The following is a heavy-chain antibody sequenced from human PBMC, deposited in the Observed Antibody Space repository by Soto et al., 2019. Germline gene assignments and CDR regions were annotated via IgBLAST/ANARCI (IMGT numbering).Heavy chain of an antibody. V-gene: IGHV3-30*03. Sequence: SERLCGASARCIVSSYGMLMARKAPGKGLEWAAVISYDGSNKYYADSVKGRFTISRDNSKNTLYLQMNSLRAEDTAVYYCARSYCSSTSCPPPYGMDVWGQGTTVTVSS. CDR1: RCIVSSYG. CDR2: ISYDGSNK. D-gene: IGHD2-2*01. CDR3: ARSYCSSTSCPPPYGMDV. J-gene: IGHJ6*02.